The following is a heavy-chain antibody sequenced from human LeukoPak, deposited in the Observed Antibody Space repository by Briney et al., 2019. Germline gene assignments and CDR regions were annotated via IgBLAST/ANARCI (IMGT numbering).Heavy chain of an antibody. J-gene: IGHJ3*02. D-gene: IGHD1-1*01. Sequence: GGSLRLSCAASGFTFSSYGMHWVRQAPGKGLEWVAFIRYDGSNKYYADSVKGRFTISRDNSKNTLYLQMNSLRAEDTAVYYCAKGSRYNWNLHAFDIWGQGTMVTVSS. CDR3: AKGSRYNWNLHAFDI. V-gene: IGHV3-30*02. CDR2: IRYDGSNK. CDR1: GFTFSSYG.